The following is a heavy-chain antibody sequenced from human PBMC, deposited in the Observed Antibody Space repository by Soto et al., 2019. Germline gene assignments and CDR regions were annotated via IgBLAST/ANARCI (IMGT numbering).Heavy chain of an antibody. D-gene: IGHD4-17*01. V-gene: IGHV4-59*01. CDR3: ARVPPHLGDYFDY. CDR2: IYYSGST. J-gene: IGHJ4*02. CDR1: GGSISSYY. Sequence: SETLSLTCTVSGGSISSYYWSWIRQPPGKGLEWIGYIYYSGSTNYNPSLKSRVTISVDTSKNQFSLKLSSVTAADTAVYYCARVPPHLGDYFDYWGQGTLVTVSS.